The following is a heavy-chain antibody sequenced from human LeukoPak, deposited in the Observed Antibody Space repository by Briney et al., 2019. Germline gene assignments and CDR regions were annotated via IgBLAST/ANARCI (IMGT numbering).Heavy chain of an antibody. CDR1: GGSISSGDYY. D-gene: IGHD4-23*01. V-gene: IGHV4-61*08. J-gene: IGHJ3*02. Sequence: PSQTLSLTCTVSGGSISSGDYYWSWIRQPPGKGLEWIGYIYYSGSTNYNPSLKSRVTISVDTSKNQFSLKLSSVTAADTAVYYCARGGDYGGTTGAFDIWGQGTMVTVSS. CDR3: ARGGDYGGTTGAFDI. CDR2: IYYSGST.